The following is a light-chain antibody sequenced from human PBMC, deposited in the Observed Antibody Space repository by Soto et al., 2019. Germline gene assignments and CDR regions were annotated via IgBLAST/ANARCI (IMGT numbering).Light chain of an antibody. J-gene: IGLJ2*01. Sequence: QSVLTQPPSASGSPGQSVTISCTGTSSDVGSYNYVSWYQQHPGKAPKLMIYEVSKRPSGVPDRFSGSKSGNTSSLTVSGLQAEEEADYYCSSYAFSNNCLVFGGGTKLTVI. CDR3: SSYAFSNNCLV. V-gene: IGLV2-8*01. CDR1: SSDVGSYNY. CDR2: EVS.